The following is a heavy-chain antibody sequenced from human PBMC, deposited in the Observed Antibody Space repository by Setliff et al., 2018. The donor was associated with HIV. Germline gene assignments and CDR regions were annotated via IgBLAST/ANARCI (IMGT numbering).Heavy chain of an antibody. CDR3: TRHSTDPWSLLGY. J-gene: IGHJ4*02. V-gene: IGHV3-73*01. CDR1: GFNFKSGW. CDR2: IRSKGYGSAT. Sequence: PGGSLRLSCVVSGFNFKSGWMTWVRQAPGKGMEWVGRIRSKGYGSATAYAASVKGRFTISRDDSKNTAYLQVDSLKTEDTAVYYCTRHSTDPWSLLGYWGQGTLVTVSS. D-gene: IGHD1-1*01.